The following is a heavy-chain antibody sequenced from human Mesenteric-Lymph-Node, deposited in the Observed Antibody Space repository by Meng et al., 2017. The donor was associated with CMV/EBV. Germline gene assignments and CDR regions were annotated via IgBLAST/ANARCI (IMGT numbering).Heavy chain of an antibody. CDR1: GSPFTSYA. V-gene: IGHV1-3*01. CDR2: INAGNGNT. J-gene: IGHJ4*02. D-gene: IGHD3-10*01. Sequence: SGSPFTSYAMHWVRQAPGQRLEWMGWINAGNGNTKYSQKFQGRVTITRDTSASTAYMELSSLRSEDTAVYYCASPVIDGSGSYTFDYWGQGTLVTVSS. CDR3: ASPVIDGSGSYTFDY.